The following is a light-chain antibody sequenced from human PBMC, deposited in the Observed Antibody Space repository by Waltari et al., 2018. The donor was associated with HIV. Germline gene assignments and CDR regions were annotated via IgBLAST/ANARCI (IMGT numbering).Light chain of an antibody. CDR1: SADFGSFNS. CDR3: SSYTSSNTVV. J-gene: IGLJ3*02. CDR2: EVS. V-gene: IGLV2-14*01. Sequence: QSALTQPASVSGSPGQSITLSCTGTSADFGSFNSVSWYQHHPGKAPKFMIYEVSKRPSGVSNRFSGSKSGNTASLIISGLQAEDEGDYYCSSYTSSNTVVFGGGTKLTVL.